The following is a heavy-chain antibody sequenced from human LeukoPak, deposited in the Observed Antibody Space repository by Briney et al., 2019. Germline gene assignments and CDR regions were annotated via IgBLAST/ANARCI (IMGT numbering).Heavy chain of an antibody. CDR1: GYTFTDYY. D-gene: IGHD2-2*01. Sequence: ASVKVSCKASGYTFTDYYMHWVRQAPGQGLEWMGWINSNSGDRRYARDFQGRITLTRDTSFSTAYMELRSLRSDDTAVYYCARDSDCSSTSCYMNWFDPWGQGTLVTVSS. CDR2: INSNSGDR. CDR3: ARDSDCSSTSCYMNWFDP. J-gene: IGHJ5*02. V-gene: IGHV1-2*02.